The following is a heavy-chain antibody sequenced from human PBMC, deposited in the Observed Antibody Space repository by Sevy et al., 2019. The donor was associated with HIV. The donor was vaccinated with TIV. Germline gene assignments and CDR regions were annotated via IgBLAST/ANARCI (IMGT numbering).Heavy chain of an antibody. Sequence: SETLSLTCTVSSDSISSYYWSWIRQPAGKGLEWIGRIYTTGTTNYHPSLKSRVTMSIDTSKNQFSLKLSSVTAADTAVYYCARGQAVAGLFNFDYWGQGTLVTVSS. V-gene: IGHV4-4*07. CDR3: ARGQAVAGLFNFDY. CDR1: SDSISSYY. CDR2: IYTTGTT. D-gene: IGHD6-19*01. J-gene: IGHJ4*02.